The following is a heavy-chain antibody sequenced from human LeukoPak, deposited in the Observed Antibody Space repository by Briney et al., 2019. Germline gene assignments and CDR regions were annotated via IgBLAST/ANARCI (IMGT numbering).Heavy chain of an antibody. CDR3: TGGPGSTWYSDY. CDR1: RFTVSSNY. V-gene: IGHV3-53*05. J-gene: IGHJ4*02. D-gene: IGHD6-13*01. Sequence: GGSLTLSCAASRFTVSSNYMNWVRQAPGEGLEWVSIIYSGGDTYYADSVKGRFTIYRDNSKNTLYNQMNSQRPEDTAVYDCTGGPGSTWYSDYWGQGTLVTVSS. CDR2: IYSGGDT.